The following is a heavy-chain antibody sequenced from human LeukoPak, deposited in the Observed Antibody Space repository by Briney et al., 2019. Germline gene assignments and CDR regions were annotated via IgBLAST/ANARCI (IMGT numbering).Heavy chain of an antibody. CDR1: GFTFSSYA. CDR2: ISGSGGST. D-gene: IGHD4-17*01. CDR3: AKDIKGDGDTGFDY. V-gene: IGHV3-23*01. Sequence: QPGGSLRLSCAASGFTFSSYAMSWVRQAPGKGPEWVSAISGSGGSTYYADSVKGRFTISRDNSKNTLYLQMNSLRAEDTAVYYCAKDIKGDGDTGFDYWGQGTLVTVSS. J-gene: IGHJ4*02.